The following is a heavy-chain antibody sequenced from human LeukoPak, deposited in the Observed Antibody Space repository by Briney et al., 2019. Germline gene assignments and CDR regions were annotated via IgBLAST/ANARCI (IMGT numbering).Heavy chain of an antibody. V-gene: IGHV3-33*08. D-gene: IGHD6-19*01. CDR2: IWYDGSNK. J-gene: IGHJ4*02. CDR1: GFTFSSYA. Sequence: PGGSLRLSCAASGFTFSSYAMHWVRQAPGKGLEWVAVIWYDGSNKYYADSVKGRFTISRDNSKSTLYLQMNSLRAEDTAVYYCARGESQWLVHGGFDYWGQGTLVTVSS. CDR3: ARGESQWLVHGGFDY.